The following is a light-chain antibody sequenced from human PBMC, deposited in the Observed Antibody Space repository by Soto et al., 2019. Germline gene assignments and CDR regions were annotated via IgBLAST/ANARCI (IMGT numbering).Light chain of an antibody. V-gene: IGLV2-23*02. CDR1: SSDVGRYNL. Sequence: QSALTQPASVSGSPGQSITISCTGTSSDVGRYNLVSWYQQHPGKAPKLMIYEVTKRPSGVSNRFSGSKSGRTAPLTISGLQAEDEGDYYCCSYAGIYVFGTGTKVTV. J-gene: IGLJ1*01. CDR3: CSYAGIYV. CDR2: EVT.